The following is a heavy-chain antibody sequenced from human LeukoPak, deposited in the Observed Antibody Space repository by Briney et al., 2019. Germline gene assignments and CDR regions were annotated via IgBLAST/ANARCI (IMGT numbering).Heavy chain of an antibody. V-gene: IGHV4-34*01. J-gene: IGHJ4*02. CDR1: GGSFSDYY. D-gene: IGHD6-19*01. Sequence: SETLSLTCAVYGGSFSDYYWSWIRQPPGKGLEWIGEINHSGSTNYNPSLKSRVTISVDTSKNQFSLKLSSVTAADTAVYCCARGRVAVAAVWGQGTLVTVSS. CDR3: ARGRVAVAAV. CDR2: INHSGST.